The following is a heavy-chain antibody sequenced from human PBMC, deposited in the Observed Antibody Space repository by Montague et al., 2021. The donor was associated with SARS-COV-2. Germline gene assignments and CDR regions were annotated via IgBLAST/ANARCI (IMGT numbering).Heavy chain of an antibody. CDR3: ARGLPMVRGVIRWFDP. V-gene: IGHV4-59*01. J-gene: IGHJ5*02. D-gene: IGHD3-10*01. Sequence: SETQSLTCTVSGGSISSYYWSWIRQPPGKGLEWIGYIYYSGSTNYNPSLKSRVTISVDTSKNQFSLKLSSVTAADTAVYYCARGLPMVRGVIRWFDPWGQGTLVTVSS. CDR1: GGSISSYY. CDR2: IYYSGST.